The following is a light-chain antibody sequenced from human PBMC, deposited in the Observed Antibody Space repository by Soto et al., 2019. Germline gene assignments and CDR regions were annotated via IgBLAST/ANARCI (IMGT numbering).Light chain of an antibody. V-gene: IGKV4-1*01. CDR2: WAS. CDR3: QQFSSPPFFP. Sequence: DIVMTQSPDSLAVSLGERATINCKSSQSVXXXXXNKDXXAWYQQKPGQPPKLLLYWASTRESGVPDRFSGSGSGTDFTLTISSLQAEDVAIYYCQQFSSPPFFPFGQGTKVEIK. CDR1: QSVXXXXXNKDX. J-gene: IGKJ2*01.